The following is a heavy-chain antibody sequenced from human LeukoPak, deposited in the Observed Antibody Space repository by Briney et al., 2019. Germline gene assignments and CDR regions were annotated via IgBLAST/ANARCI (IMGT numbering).Heavy chain of an antibody. CDR2: IKQDGSEK. D-gene: IGHD3-22*01. CDR1: GFTFSSYW. J-gene: IGHJ4*02. V-gene: IGHV3-7*01. Sequence: PGGSLRLSCAASGFTFSSYWMSWVRQAPGKGLEWVANIKQDGSEKYYVDSVKGRFTISRDNAKNSLYLQMNSLRAEDTAVYYCARARYYYDSSGYYPFDYWGQGTLVTVSS. CDR3: ARARYYYDSSGYYPFDY.